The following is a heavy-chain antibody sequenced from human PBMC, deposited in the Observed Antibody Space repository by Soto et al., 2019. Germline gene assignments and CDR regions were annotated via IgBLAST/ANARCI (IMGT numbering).Heavy chain of an antibody. V-gene: IGHV4-59*01. J-gene: IGHJ4*02. Sequence: QLQLQESGPGLLRPSETLSLTCTVSGASMTNYYGSWIRQSPRKGLEHIGYVYYSGSTYYSPSLESRATISIDTANNQFSLKLSSLTAADTAIYCCARSGHIFEGVVWGQGILVTVSS. D-gene: IGHD3-16*01. CDR3: ARSGHIFEGVV. CDR1: GASMTNYY. CDR2: VYYSGST.